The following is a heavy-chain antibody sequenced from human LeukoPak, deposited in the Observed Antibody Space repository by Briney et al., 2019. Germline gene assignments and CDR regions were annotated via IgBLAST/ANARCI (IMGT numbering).Heavy chain of an antibody. CDR2: INPNSGGT. Sequence: ASVKVSCKASGYTFTGYYMHWVRQAPGQGLECMGWINPNSGGTNYAQKFQGRVTMTRDTSISTAYMELSRLRSDDTAVYYCARAGYSSGPNDYWGQGTLVTVSS. CDR1: GYTFTGYY. J-gene: IGHJ4*02. V-gene: IGHV1-2*02. CDR3: ARAGYSSGPNDY. D-gene: IGHD6-19*01.